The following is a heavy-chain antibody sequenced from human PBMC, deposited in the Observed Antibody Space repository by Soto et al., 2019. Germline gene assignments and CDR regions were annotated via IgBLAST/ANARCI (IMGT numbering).Heavy chain of an antibody. CDR3: P. Sequence: QVQLVQSGAEVKKPGSSVKVSCKASGGTFSSYAISWVRQAPGQGLEWMGEIIPIFGTAIYAQKFQGRVTIRSEDTAVYYCARDRGPSSGYYPYWFDPWGQGTLVTVSS. CDR2: IIPIFGTA. CDR1: GGTFSSYA. V-gene: IGHV1-69*05. J-gene: IGHJ5*02. D-gene: IGHD3-22*01.